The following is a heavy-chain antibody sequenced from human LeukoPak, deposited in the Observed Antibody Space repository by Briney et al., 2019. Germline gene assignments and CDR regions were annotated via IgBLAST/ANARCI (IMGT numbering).Heavy chain of an antibody. CDR3: ARGARYYYYYYMDV. Sequence: ASVKVSCKASGYTFTSYDINWVRQATGQGLEWMGWVNPNSGNTGYAQKFQGRVTITRNTSISTAYMELSSLRSEDTAVYYCARGARYYYYYYMDVWGKGTTVTISS. J-gene: IGHJ6*03. CDR2: VNPNSGNT. CDR1: GYTFTSYD. V-gene: IGHV1-8*03.